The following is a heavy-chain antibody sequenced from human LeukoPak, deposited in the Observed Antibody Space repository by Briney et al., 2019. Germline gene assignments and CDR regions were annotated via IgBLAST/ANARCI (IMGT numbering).Heavy chain of an antibody. V-gene: IGHV4-34*01. Sequence: SETLSLTCAVDDGSFSGSYWSWIRQPPGKGLEWIGEINHSGSTNYNSSLKSRVTISVDTSKNQFSLKLSSVTAADTAAYYCARVYCSGGSCPERGMDVWGKGTTVTVSS. D-gene: IGHD2-15*01. CDR1: DGSFSGSY. CDR3: ARVYCSGGSCPERGMDV. J-gene: IGHJ6*04. CDR2: INHSGST.